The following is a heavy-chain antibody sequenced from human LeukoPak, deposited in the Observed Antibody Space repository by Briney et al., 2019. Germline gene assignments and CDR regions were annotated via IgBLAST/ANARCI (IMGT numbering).Heavy chain of an antibody. Sequence: KASETLSLTCTVSGGSISSYYWSWIRQPPGTGLEWIGYIYYSGSTNYNPSLKSRVTISVDTSKNQFSLKLSSVTAADTAVYCCARLQISEMATINDYWGQGTLFTVSS. CDR1: GGSISSYY. D-gene: IGHD5-24*01. CDR3: ARLQISEMATINDY. V-gene: IGHV4-59*08. CDR2: IYYSGST. J-gene: IGHJ4*02.